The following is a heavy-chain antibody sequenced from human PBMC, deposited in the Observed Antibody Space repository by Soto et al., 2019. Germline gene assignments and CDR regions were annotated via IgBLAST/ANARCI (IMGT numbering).Heavy chain of an antibody. CDR1: GGSISSGGYY. Sequence: SETLSLTCTVSGGSISSGGYYWSWIRQHPGKGLEWIGYIYYSGSTYYNPSLKSRVTISVDTSKNQFSLKLSSVTAADTAVYYCFRDLAGPGGGMDVWGQGTTVNVS. CDR2: IYYSGST. V-gene: IGHV4-31*03. J-gene: IGHJ6*02. D-gene: IGHD1-1*01. CDR3: FRDLAGPGGGMDV.